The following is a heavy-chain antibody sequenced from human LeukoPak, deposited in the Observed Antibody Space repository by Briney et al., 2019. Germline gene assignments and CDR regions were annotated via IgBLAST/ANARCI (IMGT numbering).Heavy chain of an antibody. CDR1: GYTSTSYG. J-gene: IGHJ4*02. CDR2: ISAYNGNT. CDR3: ARGITMIVVVDFDY. Sequence: ASVKVSCKASGYTSTSYGISWVRQAPGQGLEWMGWISAYNGNTNYAQKLQGRVTMTTDTSTSTAYMELRSLRSDDTAVYYCARGITMIVVVDFDYWGQGTLVTVSS. D-gene: IGHD3-22*01. V-gene: IGHV1-18*01.